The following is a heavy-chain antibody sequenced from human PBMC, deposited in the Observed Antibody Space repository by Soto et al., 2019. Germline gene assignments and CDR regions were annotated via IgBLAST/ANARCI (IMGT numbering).Heavy chain of an antibody. CDR2: VYWDDSK. J-gene: IGHJ4*02. D-gene: IGHD3-16*01. V-gene: IGHV2-5*02. CDR1: GFSLSTRDVG. CDR3: PPFGGGVASF. Sequence: QITLNESGPTLVKPTQTLTLTCTFSGFSLSTRDVGVGWIRQPPGEALEWLGVVYWDDSKTYSPSLESRLTIPKDTPKTQVVLKIPKWALLKPATIYFPPFGGGVASFWGQGTLVTVSS.